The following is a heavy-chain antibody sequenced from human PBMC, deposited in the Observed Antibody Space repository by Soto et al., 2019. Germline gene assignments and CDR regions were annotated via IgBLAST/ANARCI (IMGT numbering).Heavy chain of an antibody. CDR2: ISWNSGSI. Sequence: EVQLVESGGGLVQPGRSLRLSCAASGFTFDDYAMHWVRQAPGKGLEWVSGISWNSGSIGYADSVKGRFTISRDNAKNSLYLQMNSLRAEDTALYYCAKETYSKYYFDYWGQGTLVTVSS. CDR3: AKETYSKYYFDY. D-gene: IGHD2-15*01. J-gene: IGHJ4*02. V-gene: IGHV3-9*01. CDR1: GFTFDDYA.